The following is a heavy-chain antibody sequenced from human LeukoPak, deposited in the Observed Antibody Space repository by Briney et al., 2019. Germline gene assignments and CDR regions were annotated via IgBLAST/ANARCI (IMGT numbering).Heavy chain of an antibody. CDR2: IKQDGSEK. J-gene: IGHJ4*02. Sequence: GTLSLTCAVSGGSISSSNWWSWVRQPPGKGLEWVAHIKQDGSEKYYVDSVRGRFTISRDNAKNSLYLQMNSLRAEDTAVYYCARVRSITVFGVVTEADYWGQGTLVTVSS. V-gene: IGHV3-7*01. CDR1: GGSISSSNW. D-gene: IGHD3-3*01. CDR3: ARVRSITVFGVVTEADY.